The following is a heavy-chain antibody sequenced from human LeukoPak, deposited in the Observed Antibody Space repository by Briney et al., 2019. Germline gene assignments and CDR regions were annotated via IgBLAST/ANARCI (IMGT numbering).Heavy chain of an antibody. Sequence: GGFLRLSCAASGFTFSSYSMNWVRQAPGKGLEWVSFISSSSSYIYYADSVKGRFTISRDNAKNSLYLQMNSLRAEDTAVYYCARGYSSSWYGSDHWGQGTLVTVSS. CDR3: ARGYSSSWYGSDH. D-gene: IGHD6-13*01. J-gene: IGHJ4*02. CDR1: GFTFSSYS. CDR2: ISSSSSYI. V-gene: IGHV3-21*01.